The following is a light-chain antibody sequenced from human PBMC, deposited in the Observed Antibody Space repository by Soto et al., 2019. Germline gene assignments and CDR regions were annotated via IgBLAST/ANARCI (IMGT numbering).Light chain of an antibody. CDR2: EVN. Sequence: QSALTQPASVSGSPGQSITISCTGTSGDVFAYNYVSWYQQYPGKAPKLMIYEVNNRPSGVSFRFSGSKSDNTASLTISGLQAEDEADYYCSSYTDRSTNTWVFGGGTQLTVL. J-gene: IGLJ3*02. CDR3: SSYTDRSTNTWV. CDR1: SGDVFAYNY. V-gene: IGLV2-14*01.